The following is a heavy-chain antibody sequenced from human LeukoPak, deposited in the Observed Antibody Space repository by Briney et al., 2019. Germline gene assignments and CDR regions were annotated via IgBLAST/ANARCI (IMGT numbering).Heavy chain of an antibody. Sequence: ASVKVSCKASGYTFTSYYMHWVRQAPGQGLEWMGIINPSGGSTSYAQKFQGRVTMTRDTSTSTVYMELSSLRSEDTDVYYCAGGVHSGYGDYWGQGTLVNVSS. CDR1: GYTFTSYY. CDR3: AGGVHSGYGDY. V-gene: IGHV1-46*01. CDR2: INPSGGST. D-gene: IGHD5-12*01. J-gene: IGHJ4*02.